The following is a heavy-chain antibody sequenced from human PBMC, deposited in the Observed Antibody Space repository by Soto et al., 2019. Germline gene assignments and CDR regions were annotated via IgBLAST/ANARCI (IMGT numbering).Heavy chain of an antibody. CDR2: INAGNGNT. Sequence: QVQLVQSGAEVKKPGASVKVSCKASGYTFTSYAMHWVRQAPGQRLEWMGWINAGNGNTKYSQKFQGRVTITRDTSASTAYMELSSLRSEDTAVYYCARRVAVAGYFDYWGQGTLFTVSS. V-gene: IGHV1-3*01. CDR3: ARRVAVAGYFDY. J-gene: IGHJ4*02. D-gene: IGHD6-19*01. CDR1: GYTFTSYA.